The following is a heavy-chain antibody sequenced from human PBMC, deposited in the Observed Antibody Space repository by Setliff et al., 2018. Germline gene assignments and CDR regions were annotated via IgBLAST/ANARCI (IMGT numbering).Heavy chain of an antibody. D-gene: IGHD2-2*01. CDR2: FYSGST. CDR1: GGSITSGGFY. Sequence: SETLSLTCTVSGGSITSGGFYWNWIRQPAGKGLEWLGRFYSGSTKYNPSLKSRVSVSLDTSKNQFSLKLTSVTAADTAVYYCARTHCTTTSCFYFHYWGQGTVVTVSS. V-gene: IGHV4-61*02. J-gene: IGHJ4*02. CDR3: ARTHCTTTSCFYFHY.